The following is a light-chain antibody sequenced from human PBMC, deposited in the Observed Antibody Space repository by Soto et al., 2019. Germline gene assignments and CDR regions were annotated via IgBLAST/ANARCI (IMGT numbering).Light chain of an antibody. Sequence: EILMTQSPATASVSPGERATLSGRASQSVSSNLAWYQQKPGQAPRLLIYGASSRATGIPDRFSGSGSGTDFTLTISRLEPEDFAVYYCQQYGSSPQTFGQGTKVDIK. V-gene: IGKV3-20*01. CDR2: GAS. J-gene: IGKJ1*01. CDR3: QQYGSSPQT. CDR1: QSVSSN.